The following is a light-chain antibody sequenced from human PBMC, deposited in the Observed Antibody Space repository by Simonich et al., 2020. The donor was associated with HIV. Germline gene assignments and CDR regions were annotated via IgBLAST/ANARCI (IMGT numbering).Light chain of an antibody. V-gene: IGLV6-57*03. Sequence: NFMLTQPHSVSESPGKTVTISCTRSSGSIASNYVQWYQQRPGSAPTTVIYEDNQRSAGVPDRFSGSIDSSSNSASLTISGLKTEDEADYYCQSYDSSIRVFGGGTKLTVL. CDR2: EDN. CDR3: QSYDSSIRV. J-gene: IGLJ3*02. CDR1: SGSIASNY.